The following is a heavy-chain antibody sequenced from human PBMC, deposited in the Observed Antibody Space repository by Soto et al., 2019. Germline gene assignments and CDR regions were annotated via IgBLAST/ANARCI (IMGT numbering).Heavy chain of an antibody. CDR2: ISAHNGDT. J-gene: IGHJ4*02. V-gene: IGHV1-18*01. Sequence: QVQLVQSEGEVKKPGASVKVSCKASGYTFSSSGITWVRQAPGEGLEWMGWISAHNGDTNYAQKFHGRVTMTTDTSTSTAYMEVGSLIPDDTAVYDCGMSHHCGSGSYYAPTDYWGQGTLVTVSS. CDR1: GYTFSSSG. D-gene: IGHD3-10*01. CDR3: GMSHHCGSGSYYAPTDY.